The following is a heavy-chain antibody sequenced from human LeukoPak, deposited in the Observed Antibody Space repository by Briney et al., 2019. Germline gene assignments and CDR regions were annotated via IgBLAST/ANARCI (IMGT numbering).Heavy chain of an antibody. CDR1: GDSISSSHW. CDR2: IYHSGST. V-gene: IGHV4-4*02. D-gene: IGHD6-13*01. CDR3: AKDPRRYSRTGGYFDY. Sequence: SETLSLTCAVSGDSISSSHWWSWVRQPPGKGLEWIGEIYHSGSTNYNPSPKSRVTISVDKSKNQFSLKLSSVTAADTAVYYCAKDPRRYSRTGGYFDYWGQGTLVTVSS. J-gene: IGHJ4*02.